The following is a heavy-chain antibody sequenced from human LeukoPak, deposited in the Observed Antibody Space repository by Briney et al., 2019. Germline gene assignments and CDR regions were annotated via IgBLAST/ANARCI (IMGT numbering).Heavy chain of an antibody. CDR2: INHSGST. V-gene: IGHV4-34*01. CDR1: GGSFSGYY. CDR3: ARGRRYHDSSGYYPW. D-gene: IGHD3-22*01. J-gene: IGHJ4*02. Sequence: SETLSLTCAVYGGSFSGYYWSWLRQPPGKGLEWIGEINHSGSTNYNPSLKSRVTISVDTSKNQFSLKLSSVTAADTAVYYCARGRRYHDSSGYYPWWGQGTLVTVSS.